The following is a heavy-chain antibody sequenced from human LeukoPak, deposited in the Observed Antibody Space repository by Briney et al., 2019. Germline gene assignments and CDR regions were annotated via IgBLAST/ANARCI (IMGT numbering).Heavy chain of an antibody. J-gene: IGHJ4*02. D-gene: IGHD3-10*01. V-gene: IGHV3-49*04. CDR2: IRSKAYGGTT. CDR3: TRDYFLRYYYGSGVRGFDY. Sequence: GGSLRLSCTASGFTFGDYAMSWVRQAPGKGLEWVGFIRSKAYGGTTEYAASVKGRFTISRDDSKSIAYLQMNSLKTEDTAVYYCTRDYFLRYYYGSGVRGFDYWGQGTLVTVSS. CDR1: GFTFGDYA.